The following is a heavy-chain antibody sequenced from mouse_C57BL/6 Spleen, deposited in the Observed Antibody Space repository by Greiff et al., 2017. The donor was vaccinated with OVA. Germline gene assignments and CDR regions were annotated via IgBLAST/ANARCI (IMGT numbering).Heavy chain of an antibody. CDR2: ISSGSSTI. Sequence: DVQLVESGGGLVKPGGSLKLSCAASGFTFSDYGMHWVRQAPEKGLEWVAYISSGSSTIYYADTVKGRFTISRDNAKNTLFLQMTSLRSEDTAMYYCARIDSSGFYYYAMDYWGQGTSVTVSS. V-gene: IGHV5-17*01. CDR1: GFTFSDYG. J-gene: IGHJ4*01. CDR3: ARIDSSGFYYYAMDY. D-gene: IGHD3-2*02.